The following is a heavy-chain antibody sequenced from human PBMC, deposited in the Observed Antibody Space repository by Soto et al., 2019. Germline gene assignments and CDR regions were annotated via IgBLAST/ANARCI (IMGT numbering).Heavy chain of an antibody. J-gene: IGHJ3*02. CDR1: GYTFTGYY. D-gene: IGHD3-16*01. CDR2: INPNSGGT. V-gene: IGHV1-2*04. CDR3: GRSTRGEGGGGDAFDI. Sequence: ASVKVSCKASGYTFTGYYMHWVRQAPGQGLEWMGWINPNSGGTNYAQKFQGWVTMTRDTSISTAYMELSRLRSDDTAVYYCGRSTRGEGGGGDAFDIWGQGTMVTVSS.